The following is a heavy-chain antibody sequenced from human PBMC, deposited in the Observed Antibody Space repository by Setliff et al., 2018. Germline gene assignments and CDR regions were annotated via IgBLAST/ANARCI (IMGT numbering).Heavy chain of an antibody. CDR3: ARGLHSGTYWGTRPLGLDY. V-gene: IGHV4-59*08. CDR2: IHPWGGSSEST. CDR1: GASISDSY. J-gene: IGHJ4*02. Sequence: SETLSLTCGVSGASISDSYWTWIRQAPGKGLEWIGYIHPWGGSSESTNYSPSLKSRITISLDKSKSQFSLKLTSVTVADTAVYYCARGLHSGTYWGTRPLGLDYWGQGSLVTVSS. D-gene: IGHD1-26*01.